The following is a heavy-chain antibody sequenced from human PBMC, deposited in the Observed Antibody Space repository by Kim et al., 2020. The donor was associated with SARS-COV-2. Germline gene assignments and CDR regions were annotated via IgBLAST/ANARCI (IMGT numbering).Heavy chain of an antibody. D-gene: IGHD2-8*01. J-gene: IGHJ4*02. CDR1: GFTFKSYS. CDR3: VRGRTGMYLFDY. Sequence: GGSLRLSCGGSGFTFKSYSMYWVRQAPGKGLEWVAVISHDGGSKAYAESVQGRFVTSRDNSKNTVFLQLTSLRRDDSATYYCVRGRTGMYLFDYWGQGTLFTASS. CDR2: ISHDGGSK. V-gene: IGHV3-30*09.